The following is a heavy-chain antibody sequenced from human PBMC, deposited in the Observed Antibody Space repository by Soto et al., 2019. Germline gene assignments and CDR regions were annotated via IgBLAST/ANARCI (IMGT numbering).Heavy chain of an antibody. J-gene: IGHJ4*02. D-gene: IGHD2-15*01. CDR3: ARDDGGGGRCNSF. V-gene: IGHV3-11*01. CDR2: ISSGGRAI. CDR1: GFTFSDYY. Sequence: GGSLRLSCAASGFTFSDYYMSWVRQAPGKGLEWLSYISSGGRAIYYADSVRGRFTISRDNAKNSLYLQMNSLRAEDTAVYYCARDDGGGGRCNSFWGQGTLVTVSS.